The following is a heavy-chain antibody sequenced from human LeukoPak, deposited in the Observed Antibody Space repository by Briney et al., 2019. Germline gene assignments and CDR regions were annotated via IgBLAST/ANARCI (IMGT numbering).Heavy chain of an antibody. CDR3: ARGAYSYGYGADY. CDR2: IYYSGST. V-gene: IGHV4-59*01. CDR1: GDSISIYY. J-gene: IGHJ4*02. Sequence: PSETLFLTCTVSGDSISIYYWNWIRQPPGKGLEWIGYIYYSGSTNYNPSLKSRVTISVDTSKNQFSLKLTSVTAADTAVYYCARGAYSYGYGADYWGQGTLVTVSS. D-gene: IGHD5-18*01.